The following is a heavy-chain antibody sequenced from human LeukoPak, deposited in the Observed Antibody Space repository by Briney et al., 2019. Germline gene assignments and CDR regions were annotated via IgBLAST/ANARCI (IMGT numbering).Heavy chain of an antibody. D-gene: IGHD1-26*01. CDR1: GFTFSSYW. V-gene: IGHV3-48*02. J-gene: IGHJ4*02. Sequence: GGSLRLSCAASGFTFSSYWMSWVRQAPGKGLEWVSYISGSSRTIYYADSVKGRFTISRDNAKNSLYLQMNSLRDEDTAVYYCARNEWADYWGQGTLVTVSS. CDR2: ISGSSRTI. CDR3: ARNEWADY.